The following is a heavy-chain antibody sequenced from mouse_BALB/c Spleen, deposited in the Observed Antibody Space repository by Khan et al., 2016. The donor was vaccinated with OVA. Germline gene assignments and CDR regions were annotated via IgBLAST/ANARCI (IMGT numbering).Heavy chain of an antibody. V-gene: IGHV2-2*02. D-gene: IGHD2-4*01. CDR1: GFSLTDYS. Sequence: QVQLQQSGPGLVQPSQSLSITCTVSGFSLTDYSVHWVRQSPGKGLEWLGVIWSGGSTDYNAAFISRLRISTDNSRRHVFFKMNSLQANETAIHSGARRGYDYGRGAWFAYWGQGTLVTVSA. CDR2: IWSGGST. J-gene: IGHJ3*01. CDR3: ARRGYDYGRGAWFAY.